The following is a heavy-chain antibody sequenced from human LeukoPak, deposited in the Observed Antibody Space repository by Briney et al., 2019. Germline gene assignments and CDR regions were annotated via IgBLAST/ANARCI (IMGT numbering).Heavy chain of an antibody. CDR3: ARGRRLYFDY. D-gene: IGHD3-10*01. J-gene: IGHJ4*02. Sequence: SETLSLTCTVSGGSISSSSYYWGWIRQPPGKGLEWIGYIYYSGSTNYNPSLKSRVTISVDTSKNQFSLKLSSVTAADTAVYYCARGRRLYFDYWGQGTLVTVSS. V-gene: IGHV4-61*05. CDR2: IYYSGST. CDR1: GGSISSSSYY.